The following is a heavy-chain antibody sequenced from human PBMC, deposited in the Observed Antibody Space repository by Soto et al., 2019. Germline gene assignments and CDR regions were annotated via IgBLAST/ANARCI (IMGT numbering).Heavy chain of an antibody. V-gene: IGHV3-30*03. D-gene: IGHD3-22*01. Sequence: QVQQVESGGGVVQPGRSLRLSCAASGFTFSSYGMHWVRQAPGKGLEWVAVISYDGSKKYSADSVKGRFTISRDNSKNTLYLQMNSLRPEDTAVYYCARDSPPFQADYYDTSGHFGGFDSWGQGTLVTVSS. CDR1: GFTFSSYG. J-gene: IGHJ4*02. CDR3: ARDSPPFQADYYDTSGHFGGFDS. CDR2: ISYDGSKK.